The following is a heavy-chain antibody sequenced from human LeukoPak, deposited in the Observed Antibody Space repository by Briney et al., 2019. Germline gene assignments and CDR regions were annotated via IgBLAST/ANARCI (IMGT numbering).Heavy chain of an antibody. D-gene: IGHD3-3*01. CDR1: GGSFSGYY. CDR3: ARAHHNYDFWSGYYRPYYYYMDV. J-gene: IGHJ6*03. CDR2: IYYSGST. Sequence: SETLSLTCAVYGGSFSGYYWSWIRQPPGKGLEWIGSIYYSGSTYYNPSLKSRVTISVDTSKNQFSLKLSSVTAADTAVYYCARAHHNYDFWSGYYRPYYYYMDVWGKGTTVTVSS. V-gene: IGHV4-34*01.